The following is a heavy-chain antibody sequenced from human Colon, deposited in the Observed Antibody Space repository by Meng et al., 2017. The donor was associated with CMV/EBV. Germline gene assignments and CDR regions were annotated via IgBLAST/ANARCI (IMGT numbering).Heavy chain of an antibody. CDR1: GYTFPGSF. V-gene: IGHV1-2*02. J-gene: IGHJ4*02. CDR3: ATISGGDFDF. D-gene: IGHD3-10*01. CDR2: LNPNSGDT. Sequence: VQWVQSGAEVKKPGASVKVSCKTSGYTFPGSFMFGVRQAPGQGLEWMGSLNPNSGDTNSAQKFHGRLTMTRDTSIHTAYMELGSLRSDDTAVYYCATISGGDFDFWGQGTLVTVSS.